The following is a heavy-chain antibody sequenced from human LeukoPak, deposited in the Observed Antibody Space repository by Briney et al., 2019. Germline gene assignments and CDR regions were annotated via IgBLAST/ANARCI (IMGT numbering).Heavy chain of an antibody. CDR2: ISSSGSTI. CDR1: GFTFSSYE. Sequence: GGSLRLSCAASGFTFSSYEMNWVRQAPGKGLEWVSYISSSGSTIYYADSVQGRFTISRDNARNSLYLQMNSLRAEDTAVYYCASDNTVYGSGSYAFQIWGQGTMVTVSS. D-gene: IGHD3-10*01. CDR3: ASDNTVYGSGSYAFQI. J-gene: IGHJ3*02. V-gene: IGHV3-48*03.